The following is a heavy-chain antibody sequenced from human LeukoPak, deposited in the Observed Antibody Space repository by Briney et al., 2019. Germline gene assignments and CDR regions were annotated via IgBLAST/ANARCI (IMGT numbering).Heavy chain of an antibody. V-gene: IGHV3-30*03. J-gene: IGHJ3*01. CDR3: VQGGQYTRAYSDAFGL. CDR2: IQYDGSIK. Sequence: HPWRSLRLSCAASGITFSHHGMDCVRQAPGKGLEWVAGIQYDGSIKFYLDSVKGRFTISRDNSKNTLDLQMNSLRFEDTAVYFCVQGGQYTRAYSDAFGLWGKGTMVTVSS. D-gene: IGHD2-21*01. CDR1: GITFSHHG.